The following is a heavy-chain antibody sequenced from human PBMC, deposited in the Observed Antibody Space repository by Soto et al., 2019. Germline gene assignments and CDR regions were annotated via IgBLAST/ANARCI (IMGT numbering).Heavy chain of an antibody. J-gene: IGHJ3*02. Sequence: GSMILSCASAGVTFSSYIMNLVRQAPGKGLEWVSYISSSSSTIYYADSVKGRFTISRDNAKNSLYLQMNSLRDEDTAVYYCPTVKTVVVIIDAFDIWGQGTMVTVSS. V-gene: IGHV3-48*02. CDR2: ISSSSSTI. CDR1: GVTFSSYI. D-gene: IGHD3-22*01. CDR3: PTVKTVVVIIDAFDI.